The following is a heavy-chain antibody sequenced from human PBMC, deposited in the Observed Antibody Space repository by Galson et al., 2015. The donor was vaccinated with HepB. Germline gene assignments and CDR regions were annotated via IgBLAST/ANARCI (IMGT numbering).Heavy chain of an antibody. Sequence: SETLSLTCTVSGGSISSYYWSWIRQPPGKGLEWIGYIYYSGSTNYNPSLKSRVTISVDTSKNQFSLKLSSVTAADTAVYYCARDGVPAAGGMDVWGQGTTVTVSS. D-gene: IGHD2-2*01. CDR2: IYYSGST. CDR1: GGSISSYY. CDR3: ARDGVPAAGGMDV. V-gene: IGHV4-59*01. J-gene: IGHJ6*02.